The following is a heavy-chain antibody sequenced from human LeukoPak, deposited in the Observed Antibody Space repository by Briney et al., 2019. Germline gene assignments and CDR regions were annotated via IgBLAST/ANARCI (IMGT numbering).Heavy chain of an antibody. Sequence: GESLKISCKGSGYSFTSYWIGWVRQMPGKGLEWMGIIYPGDSDTRYSPSFQGQVTISADKSISTAYLQWSSLKASDIAMYYCARLSGDGDDSYGMDVWGQGTTVTVSS. V-gene: IGHV5-51*01. CDR1: GYSFTSYW. CDR3: ARLSGDGDDSYGMDV. D-gene: IGHD4-17*01. CDR2: IYPGDSDT. J-gene: IGHJ6*02.